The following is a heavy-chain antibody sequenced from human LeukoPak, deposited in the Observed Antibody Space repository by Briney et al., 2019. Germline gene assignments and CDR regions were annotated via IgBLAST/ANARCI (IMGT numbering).Heavy chain of an antibody. CDR3: TKVPSGGPPDF. CDR1: GFTFDDYA. D-gene: IGHD3-10*01. V-gene: IGHV3-9*01. CDR2: ISWNSAST. J-gene: IGHJ4*02. Sequence: GGSLRLSCAASGFTFDDYAIHWVRQAPGKGLEWVSGISWNSASTDYADSVKGRFAISRDNAKNSVFLQMNSLRPEDTALYYCTKVPSGGPPDFWGQGTLVAVSS.